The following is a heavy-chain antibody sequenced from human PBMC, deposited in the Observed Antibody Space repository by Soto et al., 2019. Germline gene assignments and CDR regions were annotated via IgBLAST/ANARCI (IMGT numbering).Heavy chain of an antibody. Sequence: ASVKVSCKVSGYTLTELSMHWVRQAPGKGLEWMGGFDPEDGETIYAQKFQGRVTMTEDTSTDTAYMELSSLRSEDTAVYYCATGQARYYYYYYGMDAWGQGTTVTVSS. CDR2: FDPEDGET. J-gene: IGHJ6*02. V-gene: IGHV1-24*01. CDR3: ATGQARYYYYYYGMDA. CDR1: GYTLTELS.